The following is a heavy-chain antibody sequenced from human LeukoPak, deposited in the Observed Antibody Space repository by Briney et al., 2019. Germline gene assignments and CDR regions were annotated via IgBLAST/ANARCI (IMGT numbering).Heavy chain of an antibody. V-gene: IGHV1-3*01. CDR3: ARGPFTRVSDAFDI. Sequence: GASVKVSCKASGYTFTSYAVHWVRQAPGQRLEWMGWINAGNGNTKYSQKFQGRVTITRDTSASTAYMELSSLRSEDAAVYYCARGPFTRVSDAFDIWGQGTMVTVSS. CDR1: GYTFTSYA. J-gene: IGHJ3*02. D-gene: IGHD3-16*01. CDR2: INAGNGNT.